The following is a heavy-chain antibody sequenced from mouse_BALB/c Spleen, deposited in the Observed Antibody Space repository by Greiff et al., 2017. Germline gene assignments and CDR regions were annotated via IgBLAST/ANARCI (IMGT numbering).Heavy chain of an antibody. V-gene: IGHV2-2*02. CDR1: GFSLTSYG. D-gene: IGHD2-3*01. CDR2: IWSGGST. J-gene: IGHJ3*01. Sequence: VQLVESGPGLVQPSQSLSITCTVSGFSLTSYGVHWVRQSPGKGLEWLGVIWSGGSTDYNAAFISRLSISKDNSKSQVFFKMNSLKANDTAIYYCARDGYYSSWFAYWGQGTLVTVSA. CDR3: ARDGYYSSWFAY.